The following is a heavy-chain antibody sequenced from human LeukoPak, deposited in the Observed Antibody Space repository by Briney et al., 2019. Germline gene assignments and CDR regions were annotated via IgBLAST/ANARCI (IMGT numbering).Heavy chain of an antibody. CDR1: GGTFSSYA. CDR2: IIPIFGTA. D-gene: IGHD6-19*01. Sequence: SVKVSCKASGGTFSSYAISWVRQAPGQGLEWMGGIIPIFGTANYAQKFQGRVTITTDESTSTAYMELSSLRSEDTAVYYCASPYSSGWYYFDYWGQGTLVTVSS. CDR3: ASPYSSGWYYFDY. V-gene: IGHV1-69*05. J-gene: IGHJ4*02.